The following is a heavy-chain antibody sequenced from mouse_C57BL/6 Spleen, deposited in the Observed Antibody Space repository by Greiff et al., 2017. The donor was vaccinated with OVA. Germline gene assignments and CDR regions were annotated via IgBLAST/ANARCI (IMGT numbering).Heavy chain of an antibody. CDR1: GYTFTSYG. CDR3: AREAIYYDYDDDSRPNYCFDY. D-gene: IGHD2-4*01. CDR2: IYPRSGNT. V-gene: IGHV1-81*01. Sequence: VQLQQSGAELARPGASVKLSCKASGYTFTSYGISWVKQRTGQGLEWIGEIYPRSGNTYYNEKFKGKATLTADKSSSTAYMELRSLTSEDSAVYFCAREAIYYDYDDDSRPNYCFDYWGQGTTLTVSS. J-gene: IGHJ2*01.